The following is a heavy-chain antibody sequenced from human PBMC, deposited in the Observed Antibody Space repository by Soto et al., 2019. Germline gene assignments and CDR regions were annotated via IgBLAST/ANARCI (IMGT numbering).Heavy chain of an antibody. CDR3: ARGYYYGSGLYYFDY. CDR2: ISPGGGST. J-gene: IGHJ4*02. D-gene: IGHD3-10*01. V-gene: IGHV3-64*02. Sequence: GGSLRLSCAASGFTFSSSYMHWVRQAPGKGLQYVSAISPGGGSTFYTDSVKGRFIISRDNSKNMLFLQMGSLRAEDMAVYYCARGYYYGSGLYYFDYWGQGT. CDR1: GFTFSSSY.